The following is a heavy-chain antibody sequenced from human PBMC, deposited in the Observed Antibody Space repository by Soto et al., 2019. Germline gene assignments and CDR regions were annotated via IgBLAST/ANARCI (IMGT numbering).Heavy chain of an antibody. D-gene: IGHD3-9*01. CDR2: INPNSGGT. V-gene: IGHV1-2*04. CDR3: ARSTGSHYYGMDG. Sequence: ASVKVSCKASGYTFTGYYMHWVRQAPGQGLEWMGWINPNSGGTNYAQKFQGWVTMTRDTSISTAYMELSRLRSDDTAVYYCARSTGSHYYGMDGWGQGTTVTVSS. J-gene: IGHJ6*02. CDR1: GYTFTGYY.